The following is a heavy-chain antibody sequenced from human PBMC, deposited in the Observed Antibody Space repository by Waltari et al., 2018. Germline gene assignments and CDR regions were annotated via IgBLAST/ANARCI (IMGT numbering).Heavy chain of an antibody. J-gene: IGHJ4*02. CDR2: IRSKPNNYAT. D-gene: IGHD6-13*01. CDR1: GFTFSGST. V-gene: IGHV3-73*01. Sequence: EVQVVESGGGLVQPGGSLKLSCATSGFTFSGSTIHWVRQTSGKGLEWIGRIRSKPNNYATRYTASVEGRFTISRDDSENTAYLQMSSLMTEDTAVYYFTGGAVTGTDFWGQGTLVTVSS. CDR3: TGGAVTGTDF.